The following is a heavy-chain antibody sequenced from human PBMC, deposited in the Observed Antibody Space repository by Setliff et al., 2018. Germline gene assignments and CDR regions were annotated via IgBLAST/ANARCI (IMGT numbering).Heavy chain of an antibody. CDR1: GGSISSSSYY. D-gene: IGHD5-12*01. Sequence: PSETLSLTCTVSGGSISSSSYYWGWIRQPPGKGLEWIGSIYYSGSTYYNPSLKGRVTISVDTSKNQFSLKLSSVTAADTAVYYCARGYSGYDYLKPFDYWGQGTLVTVSS. J-gene: IGHJ4*02. CDR2: IYYSGST. V-gene: IGHV4-39*01. CDR3: ARGYSGYDYLKPFDY.